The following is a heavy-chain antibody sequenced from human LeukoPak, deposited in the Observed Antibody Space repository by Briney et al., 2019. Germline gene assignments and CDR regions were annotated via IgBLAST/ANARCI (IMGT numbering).Heavy chain of an antibody. J-gene: IGHJ6*02. CDR1: GYTFTSYA. V-gene: IGHV1-3*01. CDR3: ARDKPSYGMDV. CDR2: INAGNGNT. Sequence: ASVKVSCKASGYTFTSYAMHWVRQAPGQGLEWMGWINAGNGNTKYSQKFQGRVTITRDTSASTAYMELSSLRSEDTAVYYCARDKPSYGMDVWGQGTTVTVSS.